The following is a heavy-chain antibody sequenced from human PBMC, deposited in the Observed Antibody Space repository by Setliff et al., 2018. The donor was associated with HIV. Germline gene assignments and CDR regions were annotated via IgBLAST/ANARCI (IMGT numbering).Heavy chain of an antibody. CDR1: GGSFSDYY. CDR3: ARGRHIEATIPLDH. D-gene: IGHD5-12*01. Sequence: PSETLSLTCTVSGGSFSDYYWTWIRKPPGKGLEWIGEINDRGNTNYMPSLRSRVTISVDTSKNQFSLRLTSVTAADSAIYYCARGRHIEATIPLDHWGQGTLVTVSS. V-gene: IGHV4-34*01. CDR2: INDRGNT. J-gene: IGHJ4*02.